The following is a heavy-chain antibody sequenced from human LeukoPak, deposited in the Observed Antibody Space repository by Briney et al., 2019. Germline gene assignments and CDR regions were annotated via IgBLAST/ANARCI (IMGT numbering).Heavy chain of an antibody. D-gene: IGHD6-19*01. J-gene: IGHJ2*01. V-gene: IGHV3-23*01. CDR2: ISGSGGST. CDR1: GFTFSSYA. CDR3: AKDFIAVDGGWYFDL. Sequence: GGSLRLSCAASGFTFSSYAMSWVRQAPGKGLEWVSAISGSGGSTYYADSVKGRFTISRDNSKNTLYLQMNSLRAEDTAVYYCAKDFIAVDGGWYFDLWGRGTLVTVSS.